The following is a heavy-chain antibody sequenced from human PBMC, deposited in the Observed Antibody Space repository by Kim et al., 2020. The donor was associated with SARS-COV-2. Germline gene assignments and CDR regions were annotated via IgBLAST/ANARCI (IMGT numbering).Heavy chain of an antibody. D-gene: IGHD3-10*01. V-gene: IGHV4-4*02. J-gene: IGHJ4*02. CDR2: IYHRGSP. CDR1: GGSISSYNW. CDR3: ARAHYASGSSYFDY. Sequence: SETLSLTCAVSGGSISSYNWWSWVRQPPGKGLEWIGEIYHRGSPNYNPSLQSRVSMSIDKSRNHLSLKLNSVTAADTAVYYCARAHYASGSSYFDYWGQGTLVTVSS.